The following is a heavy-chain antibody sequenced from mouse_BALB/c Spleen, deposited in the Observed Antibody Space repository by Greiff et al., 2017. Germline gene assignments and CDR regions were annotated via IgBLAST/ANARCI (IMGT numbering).Heavy chain of an antibody. CDR2: ISSGSSTI. V-gene: IGHV5-17*02. CDR1: GFTFSSFG. CDR3: ARSDGNYEGTYAMDY. J-gene: IGHJ4*01. Sequence: EVQLVESGGGLVQPGGSRKLSCAASGFTFSSFGMHWVRQAPEKGLEWVAYISSGSSTIYYADTVKGRFTISRDNPKNTLFLQMTSLRSEDTAMYYCARSDGNYEGTYAMDYWGQGTSVTVSS. D-gene: IGHD2-1*01.